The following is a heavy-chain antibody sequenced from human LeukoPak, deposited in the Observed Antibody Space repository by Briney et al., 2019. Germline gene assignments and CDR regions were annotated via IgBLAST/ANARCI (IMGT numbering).Heavy chain of an antibody. V-gene: IGHV3-23*01. D-gene: IGHD1-1*01. Sequence: PGGSLRLSCAASGFTFSIYDLSWVRQAPGKGLECVSAIDRGVGNTYYADSVKGRFTISRDNPKNTLYLQMNNLRVDDTAVYYCAKKGQADDDGKPDWGQGTLVTVSS. J-gene: IGHJ4*02. CDR3: AKKGQADDDGKPD. CDR1: GFTFSIYD. CDR2: IDRGVGNT.